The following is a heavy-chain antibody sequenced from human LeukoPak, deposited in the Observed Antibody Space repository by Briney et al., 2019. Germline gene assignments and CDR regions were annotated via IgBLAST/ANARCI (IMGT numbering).Heavy chain of an antibody. V-gene: IGHV3-23*01. CDR1: GFTFSNYY. D-gene: IGHD5-18*01. J-gene: IGHJ5*02. Sequence: GGSLRLSCAASGFTFSNYYVHWVRQPPGKGLGGVASISGSGGSTHYADSVKGRFTISRDNYKKTMYLQMNSLRADDTAVYYCVRGYSYGWFHPWGQGTLVTVSS. CDR2: ISGSGGST. CDR3: VRGYSYGWFHP.